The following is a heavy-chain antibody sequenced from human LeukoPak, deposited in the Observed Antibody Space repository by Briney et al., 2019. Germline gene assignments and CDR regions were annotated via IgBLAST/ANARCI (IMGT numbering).Heavy chain of an antibody. D-gene: IGHD3-10*01. Sequence: GGSLRLSCAASGFTFTTYWMSWVRRLPGKGLEWVANINQDGTEKYYVDSVKGRFTISRDNAKNSLDLQMNSLRVEDTGIYYCVKVAKYYYGSETYYFFEHWGQGTPVTASS. V-gene: IGHV3-7*01. CDR2: INQDGTEK. CDR3: VKVAKYYYGSETYYFFEH. CDR1: GFTFTTYW. J-gene: IGHJ4*02.